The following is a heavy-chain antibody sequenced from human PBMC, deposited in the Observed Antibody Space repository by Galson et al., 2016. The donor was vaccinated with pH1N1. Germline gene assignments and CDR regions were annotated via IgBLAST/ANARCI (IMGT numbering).Heavy chain of an antibody. J-gene: IGHJ4*02. CDR3: ARDRGGNFQSFDY. CDR2: IFYGGTT. D-gene: IGHD4-23*01. CDR1: GGSVAINTYY. Sequence: SETLSLTCTVSGGSVAINTYYWGWIRQPPGKGLEWIGSIFYGGTTYYSPSLQSRVTVSMDTSNNQVSLTISSVTAADTAVYFCARDRGGNFQSFDYWGQGTLVAVSS. V-gene: IGHV4-39*07.